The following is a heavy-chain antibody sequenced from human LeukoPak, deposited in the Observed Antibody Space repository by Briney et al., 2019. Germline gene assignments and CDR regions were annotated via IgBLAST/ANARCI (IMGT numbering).Heavy chain of an antibody. J-gene: IGHJ6*03. CDR2: ISSSSSYI. Sequence: PGGSLRLSCAASGFTFSSYSMNWVRQAPGKGLEWVSSISSSSSYIYYADSVKGRFTISRDNAKNSLYLQMNSLGAEDTAVYYCARGVGAPGDYYYYYMDVWGKGTTVTVSS. D-gene: IGHD1-26*01. CDR3: ARGVGAPGDYYYYYMDV. CDR1: GFTFSSYS. V-gene: IGHV3-21*01.